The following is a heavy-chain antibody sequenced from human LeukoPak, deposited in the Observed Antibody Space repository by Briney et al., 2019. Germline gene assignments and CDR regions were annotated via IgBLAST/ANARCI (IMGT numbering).Heavy chain of an antibody. CDR1: GGSISSYY. J-gene: IGHJ2*01. Sequence: SETLSLTCTVSGGSISSYYWSWIRQPPGKGLEWIGYIYYSGSTNYNPSLKSRVTISVDTSKNQFSLKLSSVTAADTAVYYCARAPAGDFWSGPGPDWYFDLWGRGTLVTVSS. V-gene: IGHV4-59*01. D-gene: IGHD3-3*01. CDR3: ARAPAGDFWSGPGPDWYFDL. CDR2: IYYSGST.